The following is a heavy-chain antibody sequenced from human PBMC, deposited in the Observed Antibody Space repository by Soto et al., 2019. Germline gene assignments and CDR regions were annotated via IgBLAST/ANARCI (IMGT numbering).Heavy chain of an antibody. D-gene: IGHD3-10*01. J-gene: IGHJ4*02. CDR2: IYYSGST. CDR1: GGSIRSGGYS. Sequence: QVQLQESGPGLVKPSQTLSLTCTVSGGSIRSGGYSGSWTRQHPGKGLEWIGYIYYSGSTYYNPSLKSRVTISVDTSKNQFSLKLSSVTAADTAVYYCARGGVVRGVLFDYWGQGTLVTVSS. V-gene: IGHV4-31*03. CDR3: ARGGVVRGVLFDY.